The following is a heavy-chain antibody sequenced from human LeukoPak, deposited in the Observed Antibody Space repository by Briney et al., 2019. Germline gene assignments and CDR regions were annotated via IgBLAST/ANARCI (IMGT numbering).Heavy chain of an antibody. CDR2: IIPIFGTA. V-gene: IGHV1-69*13. CDR3: ARDRIVVVPAAIRPKPSVEYYMDA. Sequence: SVKVSCKASGGTFSSYAISWVRQAPGQGLEWMGGIIPIFGTANYAQKFQGRVTITADESTSTAYMELSSLRSEDTAVYYCARDRIVVVPAAIRPKPSVEYYMDAWGKGTTVTVSS. J-gene: IGHJ6*03. CDR1: GGTFSSYA. D-gene: IGHD2-2*02.